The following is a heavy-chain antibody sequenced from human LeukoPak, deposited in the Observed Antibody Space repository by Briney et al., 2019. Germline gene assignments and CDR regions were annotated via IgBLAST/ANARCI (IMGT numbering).Heavy chain of an antibody. J-gene: IGHJ4*02. D-gene: IGHD6-19*01. Sequence: GGSLRLSCAASGFTFSSYAMSWVRQAPGKGLEWGSAISGSGGSTYYADSVKGRFTISRDNSKNTLYLQMNSLRAEDTAVYYCAKAPTGYSSGWYLAFDYWGQGTLVTVSS. CDR1: GFTFSSYA. V-gene: IGHV3-23*01. CDR2: ISGSGGST. CDR3: AKAPTGYSSGWYLAFDY.